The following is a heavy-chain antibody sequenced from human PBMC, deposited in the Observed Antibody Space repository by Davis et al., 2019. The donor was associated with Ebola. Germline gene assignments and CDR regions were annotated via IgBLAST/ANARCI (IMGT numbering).Heavy chain of an antibody. J-gene: IGHJ1*01. CDR1: GFTFSNFW. Sequence: LSLTCAVSGFTFSNFWMTWVRQAPGKGLEWVANINQDGSEENYVDSVRGRFTISRDNTQNTLYLQMNSLRVDDAAVYYCARDQQLFFWGQGTLVTVSS. D-gene: IGHD1-1*01. CDR3: ARDQQLFF. CDR2: INQDGSEE. V-gene: IGHV3-7*03.